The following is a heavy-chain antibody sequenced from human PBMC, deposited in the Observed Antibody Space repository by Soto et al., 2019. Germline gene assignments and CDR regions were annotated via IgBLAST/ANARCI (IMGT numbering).Heavy chain of an antibody. J-gene: IGHJ6*02. Sequence: QVQLVQSGAEVKMPGSSVRVSCKASGGSFSKYGISWVRQAPGQGLEWMGGIIPMFGIGNYAEKFLGRVKITADESTSTSHIELSSLRSEDTAVYFCARGNRENYFYAMDVWGQGTTVTVSS. CDR2: IIPMFGIG. CDR3: ARGNRENYFYAMDV. CDR1: GGSFSKYG. V-gene: IGHV1-69*01. D-gene: IGHD1-26*01.